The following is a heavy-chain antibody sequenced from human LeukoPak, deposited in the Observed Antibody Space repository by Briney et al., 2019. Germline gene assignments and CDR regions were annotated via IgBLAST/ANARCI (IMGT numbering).Heavy chain of an antibody. J-gene: IGHJ4*02. CDR1: GYTFTSYD. Sequence: GASVKVSCKASGYTFTSYDINWVRQAPGQGLEWMGRIIPIFGTANYAQKFQGRVTITTDESTSTAYMELSSLRSEDTAVYYCARESRDVYNLYYFDYWGQGTLVTVSS. CDR3: ARESRDVYNLYYFDY. V-gene: IGHV1-69*05. CDR2: IIPIFGTA. D-gene: IGHD5-24*01.